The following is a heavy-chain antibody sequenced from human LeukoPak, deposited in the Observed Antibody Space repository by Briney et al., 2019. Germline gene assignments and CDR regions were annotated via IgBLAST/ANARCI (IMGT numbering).Heavy chain of an antibody. D-gene: IGHD3-22*01. Sequence: GGSLRLSCAASGFTFSRYDVHWVRQASGKGLEWVGRIRSKLNSYATAYAASVKGRFTISRDDSKNTAYLQMNSLKTEDTAVYYCTRWAYYSDSSGYYYEGMDVWGQGTTVTVSS. J-gene: IGHJ6*02. CDR3: TRWAYYSDSSGYYYEGMDV. CDR1: GFTFSRYD. CDR2: IRSKLNSYAT. V-gene: IGHV3-73*01.